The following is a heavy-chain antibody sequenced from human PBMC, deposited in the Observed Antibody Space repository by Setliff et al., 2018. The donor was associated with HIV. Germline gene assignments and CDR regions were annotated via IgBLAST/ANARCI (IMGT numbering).Heavy chain of an antibody. D-gene: IGHD2-15*01. V-gene: IGHV4-38-2*02. Sequence: SETLSLTCTVSGYSISSGYYWGWIRQPPGKGLEWIGSIYHSGITYYNSSLKSRVTISVDTSKNQFSLKLRSVTAADTAVYYCARDLGGPRNFDNWGQGTLVTVSS. J-gene: IGHJ4*02. CDR2: IYHSGIT. CDR1: GYSISSGYY. CDR3: ARDLGGPRNFDN.